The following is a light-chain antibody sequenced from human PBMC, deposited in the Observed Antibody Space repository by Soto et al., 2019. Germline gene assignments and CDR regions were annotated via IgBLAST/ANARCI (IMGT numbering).Light chain of an antibody. J-gene: IGLJ2*01. Sequence: QSVLTQPPSVSEAPRQRVTISCSGTKSNIGANAVHWYLQLPGQPPKLLIYYDDLLPSGVSDRFSGSKSGTSASLAISGLQSVDEAHYYCATWDDSLNGVIFGGGTKLTVL. CDR3: ATWDDSLNGVI. CDR2: YDD. V-gene: IGLV1-36*01. CDR1: KSNIGANA.